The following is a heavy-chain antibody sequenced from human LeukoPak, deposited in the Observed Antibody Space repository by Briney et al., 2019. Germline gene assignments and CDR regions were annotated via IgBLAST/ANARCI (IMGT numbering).Heavy chain of an antibody. J-gene: IGHJ5*02. V-gene: IGHV3-23*01. CDR2: ISPSGGIT. D-gene: IGHD3-3*01. Sequence: PGGTLRLSCAASGFTFISHCMNWVRQAPGKGLEWVSGISPSGGITYYTDSVKGRFTISRDNSKNTVSLQMNSLRAADTAVCYCARAEGPTVRFLEWLLEVDWFDPWGQGTLVTVPS. CDR1: GFTFISHC. CDR3: ARAEGPTVRFLEWLLEVDWFDP.